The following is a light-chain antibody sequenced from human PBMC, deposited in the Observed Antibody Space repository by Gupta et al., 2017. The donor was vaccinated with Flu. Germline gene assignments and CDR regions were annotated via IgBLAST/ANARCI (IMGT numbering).Light chain of an antibody. V-gene: IGKV2-28*01. J-gene: IGKJ2*03. CDR3: MQALQTG. CDR2: LGS. Sequence: LPVTPGEPASISCRSSQSLLHSNGYNYLDWYLQKPGQSPQLLIYLGSNRASGVPYRFSGGGSGTDFTLKISRVEAEDVGFYYCMQALQTGFGQGTKLEIK. CDR1: QSLLHSNGYNY.